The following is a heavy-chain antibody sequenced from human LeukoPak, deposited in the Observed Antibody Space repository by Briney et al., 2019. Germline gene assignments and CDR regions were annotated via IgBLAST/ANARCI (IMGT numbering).Heavy chain of an antibody. V-gene: IGHV3-7*01. Sequence: GGSLRLSCAASGFTFSHFWMSWVRQAPGKGLEWVAYIKKTGSETYYVDSVKGRFTITRDNTRNSLFLQMYSLRVEDTAVYFCAREDGYCSGGNCYSYFDSWGQGTLVTVSS. CDR1: GFTFSHFW. D-gene: IGHD2-15*01. CDR2: IKKTGSET. CDR3: AREDGYCSGGNCYSYFDS. J-gene: IGHJ4*02.